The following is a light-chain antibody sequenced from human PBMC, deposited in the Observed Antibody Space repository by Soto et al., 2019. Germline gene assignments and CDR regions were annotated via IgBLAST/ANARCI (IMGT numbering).Light chain of an antibody. CDR1: QSVSSGY. V-gene: IGKV3-20*01. Sequence: ETVMTQSPGPLSLSPGERATLSCRASQSVSSGYLAWYQQKPGQAPRLLIFAASNRATGIPDRFTGSGSGTDFTLTISRLEPEDFAVYYCQQYGISQNTFGQGTKLEIK. J-gene: IGKJ2*01. CDR3: QQYGISQNT. CDR2: AAS.